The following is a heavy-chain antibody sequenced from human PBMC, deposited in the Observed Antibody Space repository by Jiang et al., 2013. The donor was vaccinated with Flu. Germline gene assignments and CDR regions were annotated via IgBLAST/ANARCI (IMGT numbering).Heavy chain of an antibody. CDR1: GYTFTTYS. CDR2: INTNTGNP. D-gene: IGHD6-6*01. Sequence: QSGSELKKPGASVKISCKASGYTFTTYSMNWVRQAPGQGLEWMGWINTNTGNPTYAQAFTGRFVFSLDTSVSTAYLQISSLKADDAAVYYCARLSQSIVAPRWGQGPRSPSPQ. J-gene: IGHJ1*01. CDR3: ARLSQSIVAPR. V-gene: IGHV7-4-1*02.